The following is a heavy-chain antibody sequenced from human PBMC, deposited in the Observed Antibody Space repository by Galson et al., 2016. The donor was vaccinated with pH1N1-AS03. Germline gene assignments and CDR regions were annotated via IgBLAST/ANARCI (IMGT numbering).Heavy chain of an antibody. CDR1: GDSFNNYA. D-gene: IGHD5-18*01. CDR2: IIPTLGIV. J-gene: IGHJ4*02. V-gene: IGHV1-69*10. CDR3: ARILGYNYGRVHD. Sequence: SVKVSCKAYGDSFNNYAISWVRQAPGQGPQWVGGIIPTLGIVNVAQSFQGRVTITADTSTNTAHLKLRSLRSEDTAVYYCARILGYNYGRVHDWGQGTHDAVAS.